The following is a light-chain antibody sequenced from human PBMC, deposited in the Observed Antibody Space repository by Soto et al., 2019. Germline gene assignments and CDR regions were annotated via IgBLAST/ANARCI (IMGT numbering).Light chain of an antibody. J-gene: IGKJ1*01. CDR2: DAS. Sequence: IHVAPSALTVSASVADRVTIHCRASQNINRLLAWCQQKPGKAPQLLIYDASTLESGVPSRFSGSGSGTEFTLSISSLQPDDFATYYCQQHYILWTFAQGTMVDI. CDR3: QQHYILWT. CDR1: QNINRL. V-gene: IGKV1-5*01.